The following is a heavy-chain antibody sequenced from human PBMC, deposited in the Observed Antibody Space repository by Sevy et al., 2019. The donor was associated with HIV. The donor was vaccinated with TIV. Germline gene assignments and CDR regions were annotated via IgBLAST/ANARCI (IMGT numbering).Heavy chain of an antibody. CDR3: TSGGFSQKTGLYVDY. Sequence: GGSLRLSCAASEATFSGSAIHWVRQPSGKGLEWVGRIRSRAKNYVTEYGAPVKGRFSISRDDSKNTTYLQMNSLKTEDTAIYFCTSGGFSQKTGLYVDYWGPGTLVTVSS. CDR2: IRSRAKNYVT. J-gene: IGHJ4*02. CDR1: EATFSGSA. V-gene: IGHV3-73*01. D-gene: IGHD3-10*01.